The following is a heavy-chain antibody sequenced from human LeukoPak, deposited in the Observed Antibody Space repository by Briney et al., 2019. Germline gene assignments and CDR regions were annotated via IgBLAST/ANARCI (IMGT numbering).Heavy chain of an antibody. CDR3: ARGARQKQYYYDSSGKGRFDYYMDV. CDR1: GYTFTSYD. J-gene: IGHJ6*03. D-gene: IGHD3-22*01. Sequence: ASVKVSCKASGYTFTSYDTNWVRQATGQGLEWMGWMNPNSGNTGYAQKFQGRVTMTRNTSISTAYMELSSLRSEDTAVYYCARGARQKQYYYDSSGKGRFDYYMDVWGKGTTVTVSS. CDR2: MNPNSGNT. V-gene: IGHV1-8*01.